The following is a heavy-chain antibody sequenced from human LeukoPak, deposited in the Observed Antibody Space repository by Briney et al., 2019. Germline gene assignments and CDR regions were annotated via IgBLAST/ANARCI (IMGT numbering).Heavy chain of an antibody. V-gene: IGHV1-46*02. D-gene: IGHD5-24*01. CDR3: AAIRRDGYNYFDY. J-gene: IGHJ4*02. CDR1: GGTFNSYA. CDR2: INPSGGST. Sequence: ASVKVSCKTSGGTFNSYAISWVRQAPGQGLEWMGIINPSGGSTSYAQKFQGRVTMTRDTSTSTVYMELCSLRSEDTAVYYCAAIRRDGYNYFDYWGQGTLVTVSS.